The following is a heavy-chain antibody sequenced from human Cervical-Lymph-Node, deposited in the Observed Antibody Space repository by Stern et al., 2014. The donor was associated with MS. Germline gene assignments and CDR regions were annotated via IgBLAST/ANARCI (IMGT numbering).Heavy chain of an antibody. J-gene: IGHJ4*02. V-gene: IGHV5-51*01. CDR2: IYPGDSDT. CDR1: GYSFTSSW. D-gene: IGHD2-8*02. Sequence: QLVQSGAEVKKPGESLKISCQGSGYSFTSSWIGWVRQMPGKGLEWMGIIYPGDSDTRYNPSFQAQVTISADKSVSTAYLQWSSLKASDTAMYYCATSTGYFLLEYYFDYWGQGTLVTVSS. CDR3: ATSTGYFLLEYYFDY.